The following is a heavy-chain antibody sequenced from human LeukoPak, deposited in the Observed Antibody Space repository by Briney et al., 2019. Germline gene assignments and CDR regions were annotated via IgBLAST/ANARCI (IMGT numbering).Heavy chain of an antibody. CDR2: ISSSSSYI. D-gene: IGHD2-21*02. CDR3: ARDPGYCGGDCYSKFDY. V-gene: IGHV3-21*01. J-gene: IGHJ4*02. CDR1: GFTFSCYS. Sequence: GGALRLSCAASGFTFSCYSMYWVRPAPGKGLEWVSSISSSSSYIYYADSVKGRFTSSRDNAKNSLYLQMNRLRAEDTAVYYCARDPGYCGGDCYSKFDYWGQGTLVTVSS.